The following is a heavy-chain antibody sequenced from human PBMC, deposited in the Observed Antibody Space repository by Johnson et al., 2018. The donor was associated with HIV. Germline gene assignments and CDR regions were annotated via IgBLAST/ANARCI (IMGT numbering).Heavy chain of an antibody. CDR2: IKQDGSEK. CDR1: GFTFSSYG. J-gene: IGHJ3*02. D-gene: IGHD6-13*01. Sequence: VQLVESGGGVVQPGRSLRLSCAASGFTFSSYGMHWVRQAPGKGLEWVANIKQDGSEKYYVDSVKGRFTISRDNAKNSLYLQMNSLRAEDTAVYYCARQGKRLSWGGAFDIWGQGTVVTVSS. CDR3: ARQGKRLSWGGAFDI. V-gene: IGHV3-7*01.